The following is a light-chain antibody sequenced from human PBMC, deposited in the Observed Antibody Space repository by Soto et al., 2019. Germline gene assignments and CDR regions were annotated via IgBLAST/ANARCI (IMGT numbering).Light chain of an antibody. J-gene: IGLJ1*01. CDR1: SSNIGGNS. V-gene: IGLV1-51*01. CDR3: GSLDSSLSAYV. CDR2: DDN. Sequence: QSVMTQPPSGSAAPGQKGTISCSGSSSNIGGNSVSWYQQLPGTAPKLLIYDDNKRPSGIPDRFSGSKSGTSATLGITGFQTGDEADYYCGSLDSSLSAYVFGTGTQLTVL.